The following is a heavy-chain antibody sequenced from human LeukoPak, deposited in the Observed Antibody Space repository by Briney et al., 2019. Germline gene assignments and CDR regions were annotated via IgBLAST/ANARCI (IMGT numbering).Heavy chain of an antibody. CDR1: GGSFSGYY. J-gene: IGHJ6*03. CDR3: ARNLAISYYYYYYYMDV. D-gene: IGHD1-7*01. V-gene: IGHV4-34*01. CDR2: INHSGST. Sequence: SQTLSLTCAVYGGSFSGYYWSWIRQPPGKGLEWIGEINHSGSTNYNPSLKSRVTISVDTSKNQFSLKLSSVTAADTAVYYCARNLAISYYYYYYYMDVWGKGTTVTVSS.